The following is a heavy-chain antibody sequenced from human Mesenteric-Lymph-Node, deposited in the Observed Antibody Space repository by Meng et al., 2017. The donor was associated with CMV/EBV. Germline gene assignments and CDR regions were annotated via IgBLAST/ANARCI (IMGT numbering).Heavy chain of an antibody. D-gene: IGHD3-9*01. J-gene: IGHJ4*02. V-gene: IGHV3-74*01. Sequence: FTFRNYWMHWVRQAPGKGLVWVSRINNDGSSTSYADSVKGRFAISRDNAKNTLYLQINSLRAEDTAVYYCTTRKYYDILTGYYHAGYWGQGTLVTVSS. CDR3: TTRKYYDILTGYYHAGY. CDR2: INNDGSST. CDR1: FTFRNYW.